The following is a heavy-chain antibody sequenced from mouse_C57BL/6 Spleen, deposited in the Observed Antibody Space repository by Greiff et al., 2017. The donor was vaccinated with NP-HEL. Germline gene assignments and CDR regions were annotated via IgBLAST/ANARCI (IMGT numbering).Heavy chain of an antibody. D-gene: IGHD1-1*01. CDR2: INPYNGGT. V-gene: IGHV1-19*01. Sequence: EVQLQQSGPVLVKPGASVKMSCKASGYTFTDYYMNWVKQSHGKSLEWIGVINPYNGGTSSNQKFKGKATLTVDKSSSTAYLELNSLTSEDSAVYYCARSDGSSPYWYFDVWGTGTTVTVSS. CDR3: ARSDGSSPYWYFDV. CDR1: GYTFTDYY. J-gene: IGHJ1*03.